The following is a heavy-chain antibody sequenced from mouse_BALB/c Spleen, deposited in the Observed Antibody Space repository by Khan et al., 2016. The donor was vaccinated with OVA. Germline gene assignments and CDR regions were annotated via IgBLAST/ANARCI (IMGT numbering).Heavy chain of an antibody. D-gene: IGHD1-3*01. V-gene: IGHV1-5*01. J-gene: IGHJ3*01. Sequence: EVQLQQSGTVLARPGASVKMSCKASGYSFTSYLIHWVKQRPGQDLEWIGDIYPGNSDTNYNQKFKDKAKLTAGTSASTAYMELSSLTNEDASVNYCTRGGYSSFAYWGQGTLVTVCA. CDR1: GYSFTSYL. CDR2: IYPGNSDT. CDR3: TRGGYSSFAY.